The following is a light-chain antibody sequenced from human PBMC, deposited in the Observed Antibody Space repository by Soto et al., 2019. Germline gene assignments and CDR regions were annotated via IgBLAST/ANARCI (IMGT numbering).Light chain of an antibody. CDR3: SSYTGSSYV. Sequence: ALTQPPSASGSPGQSVTISCTGTGSDVGDYNYVSWYQQHPGKAPKLMIYEVSKRPSGVPDRFSGSKSGNTASLTVSGLQAEDEANYYCSSYTGSSYVFGTGTKVTVL. CDR2: EVS. J-gene: IGLJ1*01. CDR1: GSDVGDYNY. V-gene: IGLV2-8*01.